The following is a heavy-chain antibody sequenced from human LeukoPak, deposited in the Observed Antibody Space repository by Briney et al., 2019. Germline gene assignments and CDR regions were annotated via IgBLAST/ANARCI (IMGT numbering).Heavy chain of an antibody. CDR3: ARDSRGIAAAGMELDP. Sequence: SGGSLRLSCAASGFTFSSYPMHWVRQAPGKGLEWVAVISYDGSEKHYADPVKGRFTTSRDNSKNTLDLQMNSLRAEDTAVYYCARDSRGIAAAGMELDPWGQGTLVTVSS. CDR2: ISYDGSEK. CDR1: GFTFSSYP. V-gene: IGHV3-30-3*01. J-gene: IGHJ5*02. D-gene: IGHD6-13*01.